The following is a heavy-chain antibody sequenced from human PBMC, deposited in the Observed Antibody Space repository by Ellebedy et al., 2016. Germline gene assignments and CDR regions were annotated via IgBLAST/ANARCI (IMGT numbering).Heavy chain of an antibody. CDR1: GFTFRRYE. D-gene: IGHD3-22*01. CDR2: ISNDGNDE. CDR3: ARVRSPDYSTNYDLDV. V-gene: IGHV3-30*03. Sequence: GGSLRLSXAASGFTFRRYEIHWVRQAQGKGLEWVAAISNDGNDENYGASVKGRFSISRDNSKNRVYLQMSSLRVEDTAVYSCARVRSPDYSTNYDLDVWGQGTTVTVSS. J-gene: IGHJ6*02.